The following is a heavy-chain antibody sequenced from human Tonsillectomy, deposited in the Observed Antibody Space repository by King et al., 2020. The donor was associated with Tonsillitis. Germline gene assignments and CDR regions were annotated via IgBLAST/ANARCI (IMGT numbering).Heavy chain of an antibody. CDR3: ARRYSTAWAMDN. Sequence: DVQLVESGGGLVQPGGSLRLSCAASGFTVSSNYMTWVRQAPGKGVEXVSXXXXGXGTXYAPSVKGXFTTSRHISANTLYLQMNNLRPEDTAVYYCARRYSTAWAMDNWGQGTLVTVSS. D-gene: IGHD6-19*01. CDR2: XXXGXGT. V-gene: IGHV3-53*04. J-gene: IGHJ4*02. CDR1: GFTVSSNY.